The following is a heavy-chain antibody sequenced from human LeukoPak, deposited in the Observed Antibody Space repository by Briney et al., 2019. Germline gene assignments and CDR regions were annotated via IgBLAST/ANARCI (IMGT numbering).Heavy chain of an antibody. V-gene: IGHV1-2*02. D-gene: IGHD6-13*01. CDR1: GYTFTAYY. CDR2: IYPKSSDT. Sequence: SVKASCKASGYTFTAYYLHWVRQAPGQGLEWMGYIYPKSSDTNYAQNFQGRVTMTMDTSISTVYMELSRLTSDDTAVYYCARDEAAAKTNALDIWGQGTKVTVSS. J-gene: IGHJ3*02. CDR3: ARDEAAAKTNALDI.